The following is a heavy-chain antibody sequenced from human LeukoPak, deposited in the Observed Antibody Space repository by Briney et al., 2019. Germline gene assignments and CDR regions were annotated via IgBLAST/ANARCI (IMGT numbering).Heavy chain of an antibody. CDR3: GRELAPSPPDY. CDR2: IYYSGST. V-gene: IGHV4-59*01. D-gene: IGHD3-3*02. Sequence: PSETLSLTCTVSGGSISSYYWSWIRQPPGKGLEWIGYIYYSGSTNYNPSLKSRVTISVDTSKNQFSLKLSSVTAADTAVYYCGRELAPSPPDYWAQGPLVTVPS. CDR1: GGSISSYY. J-gene: IGHJ4*02.